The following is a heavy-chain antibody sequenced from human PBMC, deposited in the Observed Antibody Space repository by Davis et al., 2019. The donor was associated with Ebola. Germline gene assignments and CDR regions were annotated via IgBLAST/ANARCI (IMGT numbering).Heavy chain of an antibody. Sequence: ASVKVSCKASGYTFTGYYMHWVRQAPGQGLEWMGWINPNSGGTNYAQKFQGRVTMTRDTSISTAYMELSRLRSDDTAVYYCARGKTHTYYDFWSGYSAGGDYWGQGTLVTVSS. CDR2: INPNSGGT. CDR3: ARGKTHTYYDFWSGYSAGGDY. D-gene: IGHD3-3*01. J-gene: IGHJ4*02. V-gene: IGHV1-2*02. CDR1: GYTFTGYY.